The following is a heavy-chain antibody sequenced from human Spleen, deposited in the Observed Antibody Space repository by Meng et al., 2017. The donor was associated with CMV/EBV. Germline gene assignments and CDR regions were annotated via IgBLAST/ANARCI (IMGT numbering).Heavy chain of an antibody. CDR3: ATLGWTGPRRYFDY. J-gene: IGHJ4*02. CDR1: GYTFSRYG. Sequence: ASVKVSCKVSGYTFSRYGINWVRQAPGQGLEWLGSISTYNGNTNYAQKFQGRVTVTTDTPTSTVYLELRRLRSDDTAVYYCATLGWTGPRRYFDYWGQGTLVTVSS. CDR2: ISTYNGNT. D-gene: IGHD6-19*01. V-gene: IGHV1-18*01.